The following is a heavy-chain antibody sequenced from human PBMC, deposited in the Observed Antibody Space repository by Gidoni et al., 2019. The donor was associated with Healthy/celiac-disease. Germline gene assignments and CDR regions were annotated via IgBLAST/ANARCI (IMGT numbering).Heavy chain of an antibody. Sequence: QVKLVQSGAEVNKPGASVKVACQASGYTFTSYGISWVRQAPGQGLEWMGWSSAYNGNTNYAQKLQGRVTMTTDTSTSTAYMELRSLRSDDTAGDYCARALTTVVTPGSFDYWGQGTLVTVSS. D-gene: IGHD4-17*01. V-gene: IGHV1-18*01. J-gene: IGHJ4*02. CDR1: GYTFTSYG. CDR2: SSAYNGNT. CDR3: ARALTTVVTPGSFDY.